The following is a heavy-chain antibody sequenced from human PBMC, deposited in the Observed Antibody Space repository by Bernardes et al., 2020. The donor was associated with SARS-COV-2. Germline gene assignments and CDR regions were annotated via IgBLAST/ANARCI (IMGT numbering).Heavy chain of an antibody. CDR1: GGTLSTFA. Sequence: SVKVSCKASGGTLSTFAISWVRQAAGQGLEWIGLIIPTFSTINYAQKFQGRVTITADESTTTAYMELSSLGSEDTAVYYCARVAPHCSGGRCSKPYYSSGMDVWCQATTLTVSS. CDR3: ARVAPHCSGGRCSKPYYSSGMDV. D-gene: IGHD2-15*01. J-gene: IGHJ6*02. CDR2: IIPTFSTI. V-gene: IGHV1-69*13.